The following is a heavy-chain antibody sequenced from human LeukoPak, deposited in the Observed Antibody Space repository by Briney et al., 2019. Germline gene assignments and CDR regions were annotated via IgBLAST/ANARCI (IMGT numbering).Heavy chain of an antibody. D-gene: IGHD1-26*01. Sequence: GGSLRLSCAASGFTLSSYWMHSVRQAPGKGLVWVSRINSDGSTTSYADSVKGRITISRDNAKNTLYLQMNSLRAEDTAVYYCVGVSYDFDSCGQGTLVTVSS. V-gene: IGHV3-74*01. CDR3: VGVSYDFDS. CDR2: INSDGSTT. J-gene: IGHJ4*02. CDR1: GFTLSSYW.